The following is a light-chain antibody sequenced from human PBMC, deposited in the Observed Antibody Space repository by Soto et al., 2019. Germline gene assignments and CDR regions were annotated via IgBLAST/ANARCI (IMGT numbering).Light chain of an antibody. CDR1: RGDIGRYNY. CDR2: DVY. J-gene: IGLJ1*01. V-gene: IGLV2-11*01. CDR3: CSYAGSFTYV. Sequence: QSVLTQPRSVSGSPGQSVSISCTVTRGDIGRYNYVSWYQQHPGKAPRLLIFDVYKRPSGVPDRFSGSKSGNTASLTISGLQADDEADYYCCSYAGSFTYVIGSGTKVTVL.